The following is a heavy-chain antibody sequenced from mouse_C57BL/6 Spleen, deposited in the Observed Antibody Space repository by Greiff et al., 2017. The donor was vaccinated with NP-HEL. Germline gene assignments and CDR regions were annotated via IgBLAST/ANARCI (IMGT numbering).Heavy chain of an antibody. V-gene: IGHV1-63*01. CDR2: IYPGGGYT. J-gene: IGHJ1*03. Sequence: QVQLKQSGAELVRPGTSVKMSCKASGYTFTNYWIGWAKQRPGHGLEWIGDIYPGGGYTNYNEKFKGKATLTADKSSSTAYMQFSSLTSEDSAIYYCARYYGSSYEYFDVWGTGTTVTVSS. CDR3: ARYYGSSYEYFDV. CDR1: GYTFTNYW. D-gene: IGHD1-1*01.